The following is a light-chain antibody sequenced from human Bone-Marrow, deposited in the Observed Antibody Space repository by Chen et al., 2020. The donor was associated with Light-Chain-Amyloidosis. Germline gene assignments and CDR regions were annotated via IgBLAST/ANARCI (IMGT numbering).Light chain of an antibody. J-gene: IGLJ3*02. CDR2: EDD. V-gene: IGLV6-57*01. CDR1: SGSIATNY. CDR3: QSYQGSSQGV. Sequence: FMLTQPHSVSESPGKTVITSCTRSSGSIATNYVQWYQQRPGSSPTTVIYEDDQSPSGVPDRFSDSIDRSSNSASLTISGLKTEDEADYYCQSYQGSSQGVFGGGTKLTVL.